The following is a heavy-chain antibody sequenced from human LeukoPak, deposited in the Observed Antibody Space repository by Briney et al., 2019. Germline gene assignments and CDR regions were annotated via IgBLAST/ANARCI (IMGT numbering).Heavy chain of an antibody. Sequence: TGGSLRLSCTASGFTLSSYWIHWVGQVPGRGLMWVARSNSDGSSTHFADSVKGRFTISRDNAKNTLYLQMNSLKAEDTAVYYCARGGSGYAYYYAMDVWGQGTTVTVSS. CDR2: SNSDGSST. CDR3: ARGGSGYAYYYAMDV. CDR1: GFTLSSYW. D-gene: IGHD5-12*01. V-gene: IGHV3-74*01. J-gene: IGHJ6*02.